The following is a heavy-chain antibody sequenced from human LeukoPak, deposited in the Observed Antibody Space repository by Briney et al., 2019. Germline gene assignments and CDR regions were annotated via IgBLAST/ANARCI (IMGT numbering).Heavy chain of an antibody. J-gene: IGHJ3*02. CDR2: MYHSGST. CDR1: GSSIGSGGYS. D-gene: IGHD3/OR15-3a*01. Sequence: SQTLSLTCVVSGSSIGSGGYSWNWIRQPPGKGLEWIGYMYHSGSTYYNPSLKSRVTISVDRSKNQFSLKLNSVTAADTAVYYCARFPWARTDYPPGAFDIWGQGTMVTVSS. V-gene: IGHV4-30-2*01. CDR3: ARFPWARTDYPPGAFDI.